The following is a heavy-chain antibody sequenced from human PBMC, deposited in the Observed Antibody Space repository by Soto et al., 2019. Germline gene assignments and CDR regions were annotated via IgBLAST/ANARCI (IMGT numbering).Heavy chain of an antibody. J-gene: IGHJ6*02. CDR1: GYSFTSYW. V-gene: IGHV5-10-1*01. CDR3: ARQTAAAGILKHYYYGMDV. CDR2: IDPSDSYT. Sequence: GESLKISCKGSGYSFTSYWISWVRQMPGKGLEWMGRIDPSDSYTNYSPSFQGHVTISADMSISTAYLQWSSLKASDTAMYYCARQTAAAGILKHYYYGMDVWGQGTTVTVSS. D-gene: IGHD6-13*01.